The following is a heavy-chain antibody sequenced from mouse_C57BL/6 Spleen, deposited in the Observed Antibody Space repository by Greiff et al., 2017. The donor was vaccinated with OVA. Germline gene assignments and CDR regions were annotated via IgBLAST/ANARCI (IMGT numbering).Heavy chain of an antibody. CDR2: IYPSDSET. CDR3: ARGGNWYFDV. V-gene: IGHV1-61*01. Sequence: VQLQQPGAELVRPGSSVKLSCKASGYTFTRYWMDWVKQRPGQGLEWIGNIYPSDSETPYNQKFKDKATLTVDKSSSTAYMQLSSLTSEDSAVYYCARGGNWYFDVWGTGTTVTVSS. J-gene: IGHJ1*03. CDR1: GYTFTRYW.